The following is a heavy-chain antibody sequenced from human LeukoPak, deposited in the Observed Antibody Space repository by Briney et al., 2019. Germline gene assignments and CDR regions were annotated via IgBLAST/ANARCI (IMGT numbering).Heavy chain of an antibody. J-gene: IGHJ4*02. D-gene: IGHD6-13*01. Sequence: ETLSLTCTVSGGSISSSSYYWGWIRQPPGKGLEWIGSIYYSGSAYYNPSLKSRVTISVDTSKNQFSLKLSSVTAADTAVYYCAREAAAGLNDYWGQGTLVTVSS. CDR2: IYYSGSA. CDR3: AREAAAGLNDY. V-gene: IGHV4-39*07. CDR1: GGSISSSSYY.